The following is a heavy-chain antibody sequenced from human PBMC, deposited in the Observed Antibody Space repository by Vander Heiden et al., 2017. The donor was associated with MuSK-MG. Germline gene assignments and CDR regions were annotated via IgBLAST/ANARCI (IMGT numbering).Heavy chain of an antibody. D-gene: IGHD1-1*01. CDR1: GYPFTGYY. Sequence: QVQLVQSGAEVKKPGASVKVSCKASGYPFTGYYMHWVRQAPGQGLEWMGRIHPNSGGTNYAQKFQGRVTMTRDTSISTAYMELSRLRSDDTAVHYCARETGKTPYEFDYWGQGTLVTVSS. CDR3: ARETGKTPYEFDY. J-gene: IGHJ4*02. CDR2: IHPNSGGT. V-gene: IGHV1-2*06.